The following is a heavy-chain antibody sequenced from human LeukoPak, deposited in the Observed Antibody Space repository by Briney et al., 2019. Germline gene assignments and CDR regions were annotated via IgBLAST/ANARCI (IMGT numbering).Heavy chain of an antibody. D-gene: IGHD3-22*01. CDR1: GFTFSNAW. CDR3: STTYYYDSSEGY. V-gene: IGHV3-15*07. Sequence: GGSLGLSCAASGFTFSNAWMNWVRQAPGKGLERVGRIKSKTDGGTTDYAAPVKGRFTISRDDSKNTLYLQMNSLKTEDTAVYYCSTTYYYDSSEGYWGQGTLVTVSS. CDR2: IKSKTDGGTT. J-gene: IGHJ4*02.